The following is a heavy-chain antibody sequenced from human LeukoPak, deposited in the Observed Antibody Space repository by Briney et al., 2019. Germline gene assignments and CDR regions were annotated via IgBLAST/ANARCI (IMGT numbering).Heavy chain of an antibody. CDR3: AKDRIVVVPAAPKGAYNWFDP. J-gene: IGHJ5*02. CDR2: ISGSGGST. D-gene: IGHD2-2*01. CDR1: GFTISSYA. Sequence: GGSLRLSCAASGFTISSYAMSWVRQAPGKGLEWVSAISGSGGSTYYADSVKGRFTISRDNSKNTLYLQMNSLRAEDTAVYYCAKDRIVVVPAAPKGAYNWFDPWGQGTLVTVSS. V-gene: IGHV3-23*01.